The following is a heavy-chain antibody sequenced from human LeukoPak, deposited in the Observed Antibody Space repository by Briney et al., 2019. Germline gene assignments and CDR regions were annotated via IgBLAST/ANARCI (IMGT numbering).Heavy chain of an antibody. CDR2: ISGSGGST. CDR3: ARAPNNAWHNFDC. V-gene: IGHV3-23*01. Sequence: GGSLRLSCAASGFTFSSYAMSWVRQAPGKGLEWVSGISGSGGSTYYADSVKGRFTISRDNSKDTLYLQMNSLRPEDTAVYYCARAPNNAWHNFDCWGQGTLVTVSS. J-gene: IGHJ4*02. CDR1: GFTFSSYA. D-gene: IGHD1/OR15-1a*01.